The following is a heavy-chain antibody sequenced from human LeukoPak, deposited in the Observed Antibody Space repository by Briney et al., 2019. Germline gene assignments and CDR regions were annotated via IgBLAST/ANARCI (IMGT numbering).Heavy chain of an antibody. CDR2: INPNSGGT. V-gene: IGHV1-2*02. J-gene: IGHJ4*02. D-gene: IGHD3-10*01. CDR1: GYTFTGYY. Sequence: ASVKVSCKASGYTFTGYYMHWVRQAPGQGLEWMGWINPNSGGTNYAQKFQGRVTMTRDTSISTAYMELSRLRSDDTAVYYCAITGGSGVLLWFVGPPDYWGQGTLVTVSS. CDR3: AITGGSGVLLWFVGPPDY.